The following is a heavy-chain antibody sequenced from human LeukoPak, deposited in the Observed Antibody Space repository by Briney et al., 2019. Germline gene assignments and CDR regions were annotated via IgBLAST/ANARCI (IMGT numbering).Heavy chain of an antibody. D-gene: IGHD4-17*01. J-gene: IGHJ4*02. Sequence: SETLSLTCAVYGGSFSGYYWSWIRQPPGKGLEWIGEINHSRSTNYNPSLKSRVTISVDTSKNQFSLKVSSVTAADTAVYYCASVPTTVTKPPALRYWGQGTLVAVSS. CDR3: ASVPTTVTKPPALRY. V-gene: IGHV4-34*01. CDR1: GGSFSGYY. CDR2: INHSRST.